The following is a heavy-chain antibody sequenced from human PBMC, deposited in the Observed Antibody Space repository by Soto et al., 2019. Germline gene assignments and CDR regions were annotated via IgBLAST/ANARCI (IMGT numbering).Heavy chain of an antibody. D-gene: IGHD1-26*01. J-gene: IGHJ1*01. CDR2: ISGSGGST. CDR3: AKSLHDPIVGATKGY. V-gene: IGHV3-23*01. CDR1: GFTFSSYA. Sequence: GGSLRLSCAASGFTFSSYAMSWVRQAPGKGLEWVSAISGSGGSTYYAGSVKGRFTISRDNSKNTLYLQMNSLRAEDTAVYYCAKSLHDPIVGATKGYWGQGTLVTVSS.